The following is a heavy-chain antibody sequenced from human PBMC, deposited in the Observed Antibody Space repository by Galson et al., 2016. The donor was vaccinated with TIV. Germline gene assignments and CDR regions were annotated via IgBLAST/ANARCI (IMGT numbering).Heavy chain of an antibody. V-gene: IGHV3-23*01. CDR3: AKDAISYNSVYDSFDI. J-gene: IGHJ3*02. D-gene: IGHD2-21*01. CDR2: HGGGRNL. CDR1: GFKFSDYA. Sequence: GSLRLSCAASGFKFSDYAMSWVRQAPGKGLEWVSVHGGGRNLFYADSVEGRFTISRDDHQSMLYLQMHSLRAEDTAVYYCAKDAISYNSVYDSFDIWGRGRMVTVSS.